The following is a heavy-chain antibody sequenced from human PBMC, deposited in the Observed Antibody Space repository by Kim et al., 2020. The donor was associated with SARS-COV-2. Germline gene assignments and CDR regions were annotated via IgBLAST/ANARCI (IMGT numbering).Heavy chain of an antibody. Sequence: SETLSLTCAVYGGSFSGYYWSWIRQPPGKGLEWIGEINHSGSTNYNPSLKSRVTISVDTSKNQFSLKLSSVTAADTAVYYCARARGSYYYGSGSYLYFDYWGQGTLVTVSS. CDR3: ARARGSYYYGSGSYLYFDY. D-gene: IGHD3-10*01. J-gene: IGHJ4*02. CDR1: GGSFSGYY. V-gene: IGHV4-34*01. CDR2: INHSGST.